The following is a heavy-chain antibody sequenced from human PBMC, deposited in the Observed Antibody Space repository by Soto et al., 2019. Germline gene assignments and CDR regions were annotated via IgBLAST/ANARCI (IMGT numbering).Heavy chain of an antibody. CDR1: GYSFTSYW. CDR2: IYPGDSDT. CDR3: AINKDSSGYYYYGMDV. J-gene: IGHJ6*02. V-gene: IGHV5-51*01. Sequence: LKISCKGSGYSFTSYWIGWVRQMPGKGLEWMGIIYPGDSDTRYSPSFQGQVTISADKSISTAYLQWSSLKASDTAMYYCAINKDSSGYYYYGMDVWGQGTTVTVSS. D-gene: IGHD6-19*01.